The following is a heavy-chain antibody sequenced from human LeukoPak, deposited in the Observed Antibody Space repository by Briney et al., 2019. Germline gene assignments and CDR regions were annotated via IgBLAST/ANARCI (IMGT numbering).Heavy chain of an antibody. CDR2: IYYSGST. D-gene: IGHD4-17*01. CDR3: ARATTVTTDAFDI. CDR1: GGSISSGGYY. J-gene: IGHJ3*02. V-gene: IGHV4-31*03. Sequence: PSETLSLTCTVSGGSISSGGYYWSWIRQHPGKGLEWIGYIYYSGSTYYNPSLKSRVTISVDTSKNQFSLKLSSVTAADTAVYYCARATTVTTDAFDIWGQGTMVTVSS.